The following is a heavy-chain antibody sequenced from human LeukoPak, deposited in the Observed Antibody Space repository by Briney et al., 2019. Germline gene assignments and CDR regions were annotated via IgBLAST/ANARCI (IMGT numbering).Heavy chain of an antibody. Sequence: PGGSLRLSCAASGFPFSRYWLSWVCQAPGKGLEWVANIKQDGSEKYYVDSVKGRFTISRDNAKNSLYLQMNSLRVEDTAVYYCARGWELDPWGQGTLVTVSS. CDR1: GFPFSRYW. CDR2: IKQDGSEK. J-gene: IGHJ5*02. V-gene: IGHV3-7*05. CDR3: ARGWELDP. D-gene: IGHD1-26*01.